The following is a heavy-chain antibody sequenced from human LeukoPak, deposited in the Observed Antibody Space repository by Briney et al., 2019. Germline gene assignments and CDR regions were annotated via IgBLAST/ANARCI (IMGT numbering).Heavy chain of an antibody. V-gene: IGHV3-21*01. CDR3: ARTTGYYYYFDY. D-gene: IGHD3-9*01. CDR2: ISSSSSYI. J-gene: IGHJ4*02. Sequence: GGSLRLSCAASGFTVSSNYMSWVRQAPGKGLEWVSSISSSSSYIYYADSVKGRFTISRDNAKNSLYLQMNSLRDEDTAVYYCARTTGYYYYFDYWGQGTLVTVSS. CDR1: GFTVSSNY.